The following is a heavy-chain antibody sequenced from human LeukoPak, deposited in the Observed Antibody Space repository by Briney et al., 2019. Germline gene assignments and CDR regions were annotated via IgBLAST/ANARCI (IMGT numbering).Heavy chain of an antibody. CDR1: GGSISSYY. V-gene: IGHV4-59*01. CDR2: IYYSGST. Sequence: SETLSLTCTVSGGSISSYYWSWIRQPPGKGLEWIGYIYYSGSTNYNPPLKSRVTISVDTSKNQFSLKLSSVTAADTAVYYCARVNAGYSSGWYYFDYWGQGTLVTVSS. D-gene: IGHD6-19*01. J-gene: IGHJ4*02. CDR3: ARVNAGYSSGWYYFDY.